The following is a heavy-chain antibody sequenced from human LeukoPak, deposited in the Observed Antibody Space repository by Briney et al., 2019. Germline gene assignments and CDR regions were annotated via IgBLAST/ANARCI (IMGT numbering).Heavy chain of an antibody. V-gene: IGHV3-53*01. Sequence: GGSLRLSCAASGFTVSSNYMSWVRQAPGKGLEWVSVIYSGGSTYYADSVKGRFTISRDNSKNTLYLQMNSLRAEDTAVYYCARDYYYGSGSYIPADYFQHWGQGTLVTVSS. CDR2: IYSGGST. J-gene: IGHJ1*01. D-gene: IGHD3-10*01. CDR1: GFTVSSNY. CDR3: ARDYYYGSGSYIPADYFQH.